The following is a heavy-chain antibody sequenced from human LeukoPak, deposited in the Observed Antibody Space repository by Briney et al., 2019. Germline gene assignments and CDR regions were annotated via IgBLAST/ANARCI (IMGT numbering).Heavy chain of an antibody. D-gene: IGHD3-22*01. V-gene: IGHV1-24*01. J-gene: IGHJ4*02. CDR3: ATGIVVVIQAVSFDY. Sequence: ASVKVSCKASGGTFSSYAISWVRQAPGKGLEWMGGFDPEDGETIYAQKFQGRVTMTEDTSTDTAYMELSSLRSEDTAVYYCATGIVVVIQAVSFDYWGQGTLVTVSS. CDR1: GGTFSSYA. CDR2: FDPEDGET.